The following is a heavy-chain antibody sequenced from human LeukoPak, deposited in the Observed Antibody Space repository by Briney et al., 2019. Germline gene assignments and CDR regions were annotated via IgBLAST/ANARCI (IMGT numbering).Heavy chain of an antibody. CDR2: TSGTT. CDR3: ARAKKRSGRSRNFYLDV. Sequence: PSETLSLTCTVSDDPINSGVYYWNRIRQPARKGLEWIGHTSGTTTNSNPSLKSRVAISLDTSKNHFSLKLSSVTAADTAVYYCARAKKRSGRSRNFYLDVWGKGTTLTVSS. D-gene: IGHD1-26*01. V-gene: IGHV4-61*02. J-gene: IGHJ6*03. CDR1: DDPINSGVYY.